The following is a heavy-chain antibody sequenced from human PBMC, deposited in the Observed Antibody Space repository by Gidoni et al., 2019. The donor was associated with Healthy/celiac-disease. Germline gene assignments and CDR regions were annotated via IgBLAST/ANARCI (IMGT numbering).Heavy chain of an antibody. D-gene: IGHD4-17*01. CDR2: ISGSGGST. V-gene: IGHV3-23*01. J-gene: IGHJ4*02. Sequence: EVQLLESGGGLVQPGGSLRLSGEASGFTFISYAIGWVRQAPGKGREWVSAISGSGGSTYYADSVKGRFTISRDNSKNTLYLQMNSLRAEETAVYYCANLAPTTYWGQGTLVTVSS. CDR3: ANLAPTTY. CDR1: GFTFISYA.